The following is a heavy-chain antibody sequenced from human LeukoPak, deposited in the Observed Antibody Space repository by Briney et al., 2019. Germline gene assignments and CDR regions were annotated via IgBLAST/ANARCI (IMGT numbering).Heavy chain of an antibody. CDR3: ASSHDSSGND. J-gene: IGHJ4*02. CDR2: IKYDGTHK. D-gene: IGHD3-22*01. CDR1: GFSFSSYW. V-gene: IGHV3-7*01. Sequence: GGSLRLSCVASGFSFSSYWMAWVPQAPGKGLEWVANIKYDGTHKFYADSVKGRFTISRDNAKNSLFLEMNSLRADDTAVYFCASSHDSSGNDWGQGTLVAVSS.